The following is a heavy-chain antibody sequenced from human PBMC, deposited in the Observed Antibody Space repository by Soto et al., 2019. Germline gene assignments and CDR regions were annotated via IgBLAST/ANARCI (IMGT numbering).Heavy chain of an antibody. Sequence: ASAKVSCKASRYTFTSYARHSVRQAPGQRLEWMGWINAGDGNTKYSQKFQGRVTINRDTSASTTYMELSSMTSDDTAVYYCAREAYDYDRGGYYHLEFWGQGTHVTVTS. V-gene: IGHV1-3*01. CDR1: RYTFTSYA. J-gene: IGHJ4*02. D-gene: IGHD3-22*01. CDR2: INAGDGNT. CDR3: AREAYDYDRGGYYHLEF.